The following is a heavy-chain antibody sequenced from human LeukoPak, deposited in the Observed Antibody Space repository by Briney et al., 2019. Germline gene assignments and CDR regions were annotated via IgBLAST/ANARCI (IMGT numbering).Heavy chain of an antibody. D-gene: IGHD3-9*01. Sequence: PGGSLRLSCAASGFTFSSYEMSWVRQAPGKGPEWVSYISSSGSTIYYADSVKGRFTISRDNAKNSLYLQMNSLRAEDTAVYYCARGPQRYFDWLAPTQLRGGFGYWGQGTLVTVSS. CDR1: GFTFSSYE. CDR3: ARGPQRYFDWLAPTQLRGGFGY. V-gene: IGHV3-48*03. J-gene: IGHJ4*02. CDR2: ISSSGSTI.